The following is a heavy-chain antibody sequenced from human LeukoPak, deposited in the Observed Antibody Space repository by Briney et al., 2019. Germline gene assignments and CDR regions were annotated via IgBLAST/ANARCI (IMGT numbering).Heavy chain of an antibody. V-gene: IGHV3-74*01. CDR2: INSDGRST. J-gene: IGHJ6*02. D-gene: IGHD3-9*01. Sequence: GSLRLSCAASGFTFSSYWMHWVRQAPGQGLVWVSRINSDGRSTSYADSVKGRFTISRDNAKNTLYLQMNSLRAEDTAVYYCARPRNDILSGFHYYYGLDVWGQGTTVTVSS. CDR1: GFTFSSYW. CDR3: ARPRNDILSGFHYYYGLDV.